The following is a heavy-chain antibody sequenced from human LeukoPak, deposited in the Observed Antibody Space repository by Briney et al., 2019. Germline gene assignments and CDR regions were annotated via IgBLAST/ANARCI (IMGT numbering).Heavy chain of an antibody. CDR2: IYHSGST. D-gene: IGHD5-24*01. Sequence: SSETLSLTCTVSGGSISSSSYYWGWIRQPPGKGLEWIGSIYHSGSTYYNPSLKSRVTISVDTSKNQFSLKLSSVTAADTAVYYCARGRYNYIDYWGQGTLVTVSS. J-gene: IGHJ4*02. CDR1: GGSISSSSYY. CDR3: ARGRYNYIDY. V-gene: IGHV4-39*07.